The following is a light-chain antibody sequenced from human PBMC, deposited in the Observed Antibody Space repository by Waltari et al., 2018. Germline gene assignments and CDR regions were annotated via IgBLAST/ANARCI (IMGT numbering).Light chain of an antibody. CDR1: YGAVTSGHY. J-gene: IGLJ3*02. CDR2: DTT. V-gene: IGLV7-46*01. CDR3: SLVYGGAWV. Sequence: QAVVTQEPSLTVSPGGTVTLTCGSNYGAVTSGHYPYWFQQKPGQAPKTLIYDTTYKHSGIPARFSGSLLGDKAALTLSGAQPEDEAEYYCSLVYGGAWVFGGGTKVTVL.